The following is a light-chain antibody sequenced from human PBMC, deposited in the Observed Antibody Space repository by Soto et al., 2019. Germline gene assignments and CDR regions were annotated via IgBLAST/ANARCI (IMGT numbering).Light chain of an antibody. V-gene: IGKV1-39*01. CDR3: QQSFSTPLT. J-gene: IGKJ4*02. CDR2: GAS. Sequence: IHLTHAPSSLSASVVDIVTITCRASQSISTYLNWYQQKPGKAPKLLIFGASSVQSGVPARFSGSGSGTDFTLTISSLQAEDFGTYYCQQSFSTPLTFGGGTKVDI. CDR1: QSISTY.